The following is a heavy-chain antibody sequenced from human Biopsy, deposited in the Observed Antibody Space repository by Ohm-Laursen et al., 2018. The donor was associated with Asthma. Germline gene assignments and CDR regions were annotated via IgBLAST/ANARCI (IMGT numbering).Heavy chain of an antibody. CDR3: ARGRSGDWLYYFDY. J-gene: IGHJ4*02. D-gene: IGHD2-21*01. Sequence: TLSLTCAVSGGSINSGGYSWTWIRQPPGKGLEWIGYIYHRDTTYYNPFLKSRVTISLDGSKNQFSLKLSSVTAADTAVYYCARGRSGDWLYYFDYWGQGALVTVSS. CDR1: GGSINSGGYS. V-gene: IGHV4-30-2*01. CDR2: IYHRDTT.